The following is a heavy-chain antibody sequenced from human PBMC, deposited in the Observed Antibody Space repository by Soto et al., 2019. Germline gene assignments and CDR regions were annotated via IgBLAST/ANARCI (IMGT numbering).Heavy chain of an antibody. V-gene: IGHV1-18*01. CDR2: ISTYNGIT. D-gene: IGHD2-21*01. CDR1: GFTFKGYY. J-gene: IGHJ4*02. CDR3: VRGDTYYSEWYFQY. Sequence: QIQLVQSGAEVKKPGASVKVSCKTSGFTFKGYYIYWVRQAPGQGLELMGWISTYNGITQYTESLQDRVTITIETSASTGHLELRSLTSEDTAVYFCVRGDTYYSEWYFQYWGQGTLVIVSS.